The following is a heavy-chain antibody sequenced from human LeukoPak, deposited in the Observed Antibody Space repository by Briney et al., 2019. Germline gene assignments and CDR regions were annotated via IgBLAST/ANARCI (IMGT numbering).Heavy chain of an antibody. CDR2: INPYSGDT. Sequence: EASVKVSCKASGYTFTGYFMHWVRQAPGQGLEWMGWINPYSGDTNYAQKFQGRVTMTRDTSISTAFMELSRLRSDDTAVYYCARGKDHYYDSSGYPDYYYYTMDVWGQGTTVTVSS. J-gene: IGHJ6*02. D-gene: IGHD3-22*01. CDR3: ARGKDHYYDSSGYPDYYYYTMDV. V-gene: IGHV1-2*02. CDR1: GYTFTGYF.